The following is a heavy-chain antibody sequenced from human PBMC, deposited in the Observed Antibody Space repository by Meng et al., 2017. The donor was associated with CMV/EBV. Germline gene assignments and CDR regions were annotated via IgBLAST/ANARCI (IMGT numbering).Heavy chain of an antibody. Sequence: GGSLRLSCAASGFTFSSYAMSWVRQAPGKGLEWVSAISTAGDTYYPGSVKGRFTISRENAKNSLYLQMNSLRAGDTAVYYCARGTPDITMIVPPVAFDIWGQGTMVTVSS. CDR3: ARGTPDITMIVPPVAFDI. CDR1: GFTFSSYA. CDR2: ISTAGDT. J-gene: IGHJ3*02. V-gene: IGHV3-13*01. D-gene: IGHD3-22*01.